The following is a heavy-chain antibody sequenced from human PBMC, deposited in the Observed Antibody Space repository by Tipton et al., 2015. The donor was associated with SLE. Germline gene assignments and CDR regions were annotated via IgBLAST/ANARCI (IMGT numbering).Heavy chain of an antibody. Sequence: TLSLTCAVYGGSFGPHYWSWIRQPPGKGLEWIGEINASGSTNYNPSLKSRLIISIDTSKNQFSLKLSSVTAADTAVYYCARVPAVYYYYMDVWGKGTTVTVSS. D-gene: IGHD2-2*01. CDR1: GGSFGPHY. CDR3: ARVPAVYYYYMDV. V-gene: IGHV4-34*01. J-gene: IGHJ6*03. CDR2: INASGST.